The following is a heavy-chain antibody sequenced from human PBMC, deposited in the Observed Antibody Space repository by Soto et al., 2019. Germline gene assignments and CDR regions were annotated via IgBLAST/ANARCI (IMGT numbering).Heavy chain of an antibody. CDR2: VNLDGSRK. CDR1: GFTFSNSW. D-gene: IGHD3-10*01. J-gene: IGHJ4*02. Sequence: ESGGGLVLPGGSLRLSCEASGFTFSNSWMTWVRQAPGRGLEWVANVNLDGSRKYYVDSVKGRFTISRDNAKNSLYLQMDSLRAEDTALYYCARGGSSMGDWGQGTLVTVSS. V-gene: IGHV3-7*05. CDR3: ARGGSSMGD.